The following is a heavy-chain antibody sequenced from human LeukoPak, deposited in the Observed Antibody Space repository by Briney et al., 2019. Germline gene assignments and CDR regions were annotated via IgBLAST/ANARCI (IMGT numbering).Heavy chain of an antibody. CDR1: GFTFSGSA. Sequence: GGSLRLSCAASGFTFSGSAMHWVRQASGKGLEWVGRIRSKANSYATAYAASVKGRFTISRDDSKNTAYLQMNSLKTEDTAVYYCTRPGLVAAGTPAYYYYYMDVWGEGTTVTVSS. CDR2: IRSKANSYAT. J-gene: IGHJ6*03. CDR3: TRPGLVAAGTPAYYYYYMDV. V-gene: IGHV3-73*01. D-gene: IGHD6-13*01.